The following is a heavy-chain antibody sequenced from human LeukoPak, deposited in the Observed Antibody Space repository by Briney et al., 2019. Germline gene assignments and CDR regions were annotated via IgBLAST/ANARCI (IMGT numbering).Heavy chain of an antibody. D-gene: IGHD1-26*01. CDR3: AKDHDVGAPPHAFDI. CDR1: GFTFSSYG. CDR2: ISYDGSNK. J-gene: IGHJ3*02. V-gene: IGHV3-30*18. Sequence: GGSLRLSCAASGFTFSSYGMHWVRQAPGKGLEWVAVISYDGSNKYYADSVKGRFTISRDNSKNTLYLQMNSLRAEDTAVYYCAKDHDVGAPPHAFDIWGQGTMVTVSS.